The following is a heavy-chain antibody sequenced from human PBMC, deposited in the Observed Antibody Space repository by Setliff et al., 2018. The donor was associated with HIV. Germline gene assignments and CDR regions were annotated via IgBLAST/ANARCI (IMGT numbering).Heavy chain of an antibody. CDR1: GFTFSDYW. V-gene: IGHV3-74*01. Sequence: PGGSLRLSCTASGFTFSDYWMHWVRRGPGRGLEWVSRIGRDGTVANYADSVKGRFTISRDNAKNMLYLQMNSLSADDTAVYYCVRGSGYYYFDNWGQGALVTVSS. J-gene: IGHJ4*02. CDR3: VRGSGYYYFDN. CDR2: IGRDGTVA. D-gene: IGHD3-22*01.